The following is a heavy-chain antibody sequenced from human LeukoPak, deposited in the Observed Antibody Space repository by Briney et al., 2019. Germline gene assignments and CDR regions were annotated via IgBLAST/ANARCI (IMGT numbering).Heavy chain of an antibody. Sequence: GGSLRLSCAASGVTVSNNYMNWVRQAPGKGLEWVSLIYSGGSTYYADSVKGRFTISRDNSKNTLYLQMNSLRAGDTAVYYCARDPPAVAANTYGWGQGTLVTVSS. CDR2: IYSGGST. V-gene: IGHV3-66*01. J-gene: IGHJ4*02. D-gene: IGHD6-6*01. CDR1: GVTVSNNY. CDR3: ARDPPAVAANTYG.